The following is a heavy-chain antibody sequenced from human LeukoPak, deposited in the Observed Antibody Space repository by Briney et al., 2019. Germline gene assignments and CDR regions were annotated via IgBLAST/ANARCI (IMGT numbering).Heavy chain of an antibody. CDR1: GFTFSSYG. V-gene: IGHV3-30*12. J-gene: IGHJ4*02. CDR2: IRYVGSDK. Sequence: GGSLRLSCAASGFTFSSYGMHWVRQAPGKGLEWMAVIRYVGSDKYYADSVKGRFTISRDNSQNTMYLQMNSLRAEDTAVYYCARENDYALDYWGQGTLVTVSS. CDR3: ARENDYALDY. D-gene: IGHD4-17*01.